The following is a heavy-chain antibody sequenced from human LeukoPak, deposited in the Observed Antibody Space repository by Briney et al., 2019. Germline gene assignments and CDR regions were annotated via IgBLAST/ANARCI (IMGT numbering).Heavy chain of an antibody. CDR2: IKQDGSGK. V-gene: IGHV3-7*01. Sequence: GGSLRLSCAASGFTFSSYWMGWVRQAPGKGLEGVANIKQDGSGKYYVDSVKGRFTISRDNAKNSLYLQMNSLRAEDTAVYYCARESVRGWYRQGPRENAFDIWGQGTMVTVSS. J-gene: IGHJ3*02. CDR1: GFTFSSYW. CDR3: ARESVRGWYRQGPRENAFDI. D-gene: IGHD6-19*01.